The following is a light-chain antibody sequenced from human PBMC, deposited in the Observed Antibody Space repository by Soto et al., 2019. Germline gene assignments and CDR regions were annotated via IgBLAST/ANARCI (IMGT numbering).Light chain of an antibody. V-gene: IGKV3D-20*02. J-gene: IGKJ4*01. CDR3: QQRSNWPLT. CDR2: GAS. Sequence: EIGLTQSAYTLSLTPGERATLSCGASQSVDSSYVAWYQQKPGQAPRLLIYGASTRATGIPARFSGSGSGTEFTLTISSLQSEDFAVYYCQQRSNWPLTFGGGTKVDIK. CDR1: QSVDSSY.